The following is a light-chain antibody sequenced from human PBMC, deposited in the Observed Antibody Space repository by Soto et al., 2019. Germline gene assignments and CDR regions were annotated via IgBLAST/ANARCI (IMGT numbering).Light chain of an antibody. CDR2: GAS. CDR3: QQYGSSPFT. Sequence: EIVLTQSPGTLSLSPGERATLSCRASQSVSSSYLAWYQQKPGQAPRLLIYGASSRATGIPDRFSGSGSGTDFTLTISRLEPEDFAVYYCQQYGSSPFTFGTWTKVDI. J-gene: IGKJ3*01. V-gene: IGKV3-20*01. CDR1: QSVSSSY.